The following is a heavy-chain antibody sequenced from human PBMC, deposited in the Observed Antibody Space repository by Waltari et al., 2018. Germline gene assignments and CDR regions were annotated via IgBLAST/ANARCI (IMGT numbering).Heavy chain of an antibody. D-gene: IGHD5-18*01. CDR3: ASERGYSYGWVNY. CDR1: GFTFSSYS. CDR2: ISSSSSTI. J-gene: IGHJ4*02. V-gene: IGHV3-48*01. Sequence: EVQLVESGGGLVQPGGSLRLSCAASGFTFSSYSMNWVRQAPGNGLEWVSYISSSSSTIYYADSVKGRFTISRDNAKNSLYLQMNSLRSEDTAVYYCASERGYSYGWVNYWGQGTLVTVSS.